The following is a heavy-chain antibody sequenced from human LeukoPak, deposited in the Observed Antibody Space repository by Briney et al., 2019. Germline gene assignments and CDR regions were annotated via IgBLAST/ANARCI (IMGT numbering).Heavy chain of an antibody. V-gene: IGHV4-34*01. CDR2: INHSGST. CDR1: GGSFSGYY. D-gene: IGHD3-10*01. J-gene: IGHJ4*02. CDR3: ARGVTVVRGGPGY. Sequence: PSETLSLTCAVYGGSFSGYYWSWIRQPPGKGLEWIGEINHSGSTNYNPSLKSRVTISVDTSKNQFSLKLSSVTAADTAVYYCARGVTVVRGGPGYWGQGTLVTVSS.